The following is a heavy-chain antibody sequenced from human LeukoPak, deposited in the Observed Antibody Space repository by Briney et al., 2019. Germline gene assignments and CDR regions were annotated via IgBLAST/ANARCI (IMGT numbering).Heavy chain of an antibody. J-gene: IGHJ4*02. CDR2: IYYSGST. V-gene: IGHV4-59*01. CDR1: GGSISSYY. D-gene: IGHD5-18*01. Sequence: SETLSLTCTVSGGSISSYYWSWVRQPPGKGLEWIGYIYYSGSTNYNPSLKSRVTISVDTSKNQFSLKLSSVTAADTAVYYCAGDDTAMVTGFDYWGQGTRVTVSS. CDR3: AGDDTAMVTGFDY.